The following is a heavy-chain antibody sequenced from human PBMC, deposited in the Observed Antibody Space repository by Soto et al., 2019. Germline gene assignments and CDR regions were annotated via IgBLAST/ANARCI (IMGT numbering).Heavy chain of an antibody. V-gene: IGHV4-30-2*01. Sequence: LQLQESGSGLVKPSQTLSLTCAVSGGSISSGGYSWSWIRQPPGKGLEWIGYIYHSGSTYYNTSLNSRVTISVDRSKNQFSLKLSSVTAADTAVYYCARAGGLGAVAVDYWGQGTLVPVSS. D-gene: IGHD6-19*01. CDR2: IYHSGST. CDR3: ARAGGLGAVAVDY. CDR1: GGSISSGGYS. J-gene: IGHJ4*02.